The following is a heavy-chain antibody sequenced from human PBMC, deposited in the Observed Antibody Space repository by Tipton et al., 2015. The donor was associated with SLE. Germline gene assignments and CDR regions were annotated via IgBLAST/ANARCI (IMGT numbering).Heavy chain of an antibody. D-gene: IGHD2-2*01. CDR3: AALGYCSSTSCSRGTDNWFDP. J-gene: IGHJ5*02. CDR2: INHSGST. V-gene: IGHV4-34*01. Sequence: TLSLTCAVYGGSFSGYYWSWIRQPPGKGLEWIGEINHSGSTNYNPSLKSRVTISVGKSKNQFSLKLSSVTAADTAVYYCAALGYCSSTSCSRGTDNWFDPWGQGTLVTVSS. CDR1: GGSFSGYY.